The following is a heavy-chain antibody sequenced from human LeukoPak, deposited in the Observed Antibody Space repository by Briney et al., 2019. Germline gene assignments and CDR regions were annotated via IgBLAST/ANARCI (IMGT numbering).Heavy chain of an antibody. Sequence: ASVKVSCKASGYTFTSYDINWVRQATGQGLEWMGWMNPNSGNTGYAQKFQGRVTITRNTSISTAYMELSSLRSEDTAVYYCARGLVVVPAATGGNDAFDIWGQGTMVTVSS. CDR1: GYTFTSYD. CDR3: ARGLVVVPAATGGNDAFDI. J-gene: IGHJ3*02. D-gene: IGHD2-2*01. CDR2: MNPNSGNT. V-gene: IGHV1-8*03.